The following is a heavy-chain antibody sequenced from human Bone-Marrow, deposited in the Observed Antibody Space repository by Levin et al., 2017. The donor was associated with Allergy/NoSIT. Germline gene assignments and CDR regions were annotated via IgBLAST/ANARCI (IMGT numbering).Heavy chain of an antibody. CDR1: GFTFSNAW. Sequence: ETLSLTCAASGFTFSNAWMSWVRQAPGKGLEWVGRIKSKTDGGTTNYAAPVNGRFTISRDDSKNTLYLQMNSLKTEDTAVYYCTTEAYCSSTSCPLTFDYWGQGTLVTVSS. V-gene: IGHV3-15*01. CDR2: IKSKTDGGTT. CDR3: TTEAYCSSTSCPLTFDY. D-gene: IGHD2-2*01. J-gene: IGHJ4*02.